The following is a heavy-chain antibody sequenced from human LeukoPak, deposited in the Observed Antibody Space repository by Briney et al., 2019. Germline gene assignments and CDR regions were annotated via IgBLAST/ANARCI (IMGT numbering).Heavy chain of an antibody. Sequence: GGSLRLSCAASGFTFSNYAMSWVRQAPGKGLEWVSVISASGGSTYYADSVKGRFTISRDNSKDTLYLQMNSLRVEDSAVYYCATTAHASSWYRGAFDLWGQGTMVTVSS. D-gene: IGHD6-13*01. V-gene: IGHV3-23*01. CDR2: ISASGGST. J-gene: IGHJ3*01. CDR1: GFTFSNYA. CDR3: ATTAHASSWYRGAFDL.